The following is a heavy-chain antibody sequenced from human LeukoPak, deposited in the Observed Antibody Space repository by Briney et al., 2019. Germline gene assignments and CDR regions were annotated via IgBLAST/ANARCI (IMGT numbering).Heavy chain of an antibody. J-gene: IGHJ4*02. Sequence: HPGRSLRLSCAASGFTFSSYAMHWVRQAPGKGLEWVAVISYDGSNKYYADSVKGRFTISRDNAKNTVYLQMNSLRVEDTAVYYCARGALYMYYFDYWGQGTLVTVSS. V-gene: IGHV3-30-3*01. D-gene: IGHD3-10*01. CDR2: ISYDGSNK. CDR3: ARGALYMYYFDY. CDR1: GFTFSSYA.